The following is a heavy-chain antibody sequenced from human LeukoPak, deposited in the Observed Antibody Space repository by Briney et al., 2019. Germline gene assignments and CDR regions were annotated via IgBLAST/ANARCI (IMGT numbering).Heavy chain of an antibody. CDR2: IRSDGTT. D-gene: IGHD1-1*01. CDR1: GFTVSSNY. Sequence: GGSLRLSCAASGFTVSSNYMSWVRQPPGKGLEWVTVIRSDGTTDYADSVKGRFDVSRDNFKNTLYLQMNSLRAEDTAVYYCARDHGVQLRLGVDGMDVWGQGTTVTVSS. CDR3: ARDHGVQLRLGVDGMDV. V-gene: IGHV3-66*01. J-gene: IGHJ6*02.